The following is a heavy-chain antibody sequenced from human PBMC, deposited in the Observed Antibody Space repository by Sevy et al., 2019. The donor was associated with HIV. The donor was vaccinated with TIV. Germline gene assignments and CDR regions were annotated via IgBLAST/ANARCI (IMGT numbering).Heavy chain of an antibody. Sequence: GGSLRLSCAASGFTFDNYAMSWVRQAPEKGLEWVSTISGGADTTYYADSVKGRFTISSDSSKDTLYLQMKSLRVEDTAVYYCGGVGGWEVTSLANWFDPWGQGTLVTVSS. J-gene: IGHJ5*02. V-gene: IGHV3-23*01. CDR3: GGVGGWEVTSLANWFDP. CDR2: ISGGADTT. CDR1: GFTFDNYA. D-gene: IGHD1-26*01.